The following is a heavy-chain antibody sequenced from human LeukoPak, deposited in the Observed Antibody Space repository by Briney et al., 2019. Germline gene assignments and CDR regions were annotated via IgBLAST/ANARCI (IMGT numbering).Heavy chain of an antibody. Sequence: GGSLRLSCAASGFTFRSYAINWVRQAPGKGLEWVSDISGSGGSTFYADSVKGRFTISRDNSKNTLYVQLNSLRGEDTATYYCARDTSYNYGAHAMDVWGQGTTVTVS. CDR2: ISGSGGST. V-gene: IGHV3-23*01. J-gene: IGHJ6*02. D-gene: IGHD4/OR15-4a*01. CDR3: ARDTSYNYGAHAMDV. CDR1: GFTFRSYA.